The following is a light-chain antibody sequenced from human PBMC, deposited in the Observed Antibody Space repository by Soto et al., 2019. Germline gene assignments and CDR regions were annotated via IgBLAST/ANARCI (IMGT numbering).Light chain of an antibody. CDR1: QSISSY. Sequence: DIHMTPAPSTLSASVGDRVTITCRERQSISSYLTWHQQKPGKAPKLLIYAASSLQSGVPSRFSGSGSGTDCTLTISSLQPEDSATYYCQQSYSTPLTFGGGTKVDIK. J-gene: IGKJ4*01. V-gene: IGKV1-39*01. CDR3: QQSYSTPLT. CDR2: AAS.